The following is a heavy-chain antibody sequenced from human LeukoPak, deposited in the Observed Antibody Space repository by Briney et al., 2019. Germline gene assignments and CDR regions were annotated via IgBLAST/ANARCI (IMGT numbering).Heavy chain of an antibody. CDR3: AKEPRENSGYYVSGWFDP. CDR1: GFTFSSHD. CDR2: ISGSGGST. Sequence: PGGSLRLSCAASGFTFSSHDMHWVRQAPGKGLEWVSAISGSGGSTYYADSVKGRFTISRDNSKNTLFLQMNSLRADDTAVYYCAKEPRENSGYYVSGWFDPWGQGTLVTVSS. J-gene: IGHJ5*02. D-gene: IGHD5-12*01. V-gene: IGHV3-23*01.